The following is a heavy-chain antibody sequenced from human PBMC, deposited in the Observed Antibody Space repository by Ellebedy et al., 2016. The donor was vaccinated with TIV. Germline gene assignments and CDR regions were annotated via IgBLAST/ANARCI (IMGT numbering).Heavy chain of an antibody. V-gene: IGHV4-39*01. D-gene: IGHD2-2*01. J-gene: IGHJ6*02. CDR1: GASISSSSYY. Sequence: MPSETLSLTCTVSGASISSSSYYWGWIRQPPGKGLEWIGTIYFCRSTYYNPSPKSRVTISLDTSKTQFSLTLSSVTAADTAVYYCAKVVVPADMLLYYYYAMDVWGQGTTVTVSS. CDR3: AKVVVPADMLLYYYYAMDV. CDR2: IYFCRST.